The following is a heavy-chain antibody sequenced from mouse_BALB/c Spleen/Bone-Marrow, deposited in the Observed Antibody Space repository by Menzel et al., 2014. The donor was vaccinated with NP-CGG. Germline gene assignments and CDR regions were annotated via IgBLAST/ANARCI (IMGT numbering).Heavy chain of an antibody. Sequence: VQLQQSGAELARPGASVKLSCKASGYTFTSYWMQWVNQRPGQGLQWIGAIYPGDGDTRYTQKFRGKATLTADKSSNTAYMQLSSLTSEDSAVYFCASPYGNYDAMDYWGQGTSVTVSS. V-gene: IGHV1-87*01. CDR2: IYPGDGDT. CDR3: ASPYGNYDAMDY. CDR1: GYTFTSYW. J-gene: IGHJ4*01. D-gene: IGHD2-1*01.